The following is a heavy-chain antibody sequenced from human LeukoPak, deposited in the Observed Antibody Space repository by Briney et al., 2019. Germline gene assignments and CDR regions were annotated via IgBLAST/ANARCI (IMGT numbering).Heavy chain of an antibody. CDR3: TTEPEMGTWGGGETYYFDY. V-gene: IGHV3-15*01. J-gene: IGHJ4*02. Sequence: PGGSLRLSCAASGFTFTTYWMSWVRQAPGKGLEWVGRIKSKTDGGTTDYAAPVKGRFTISRDDSKNTLYLQMNSLKTEDTAEYYCTTEPEMGTWGGGETYYFDYWGQGTLVTVSS. D-gene: IGHD5-24*01. CDR1: GFTFTTYW. CDR2: IKSKTDGGTT.